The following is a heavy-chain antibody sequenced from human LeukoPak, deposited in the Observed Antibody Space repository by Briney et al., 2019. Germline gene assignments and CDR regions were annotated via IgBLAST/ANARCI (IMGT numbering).Heavy chain of an antibody. CDR3: ARSGSVRDSSGYDFDY. V-gene: IGHV2-70*01. Sequence: SGPTLVNPTQTLTLTFTFSGFSLSPSGMCVSWIRQPPGKALEWLALIDWDDDKYYSTSLKTRLTISKDTSQHQVVLTMTNMDHVDTATYYCARSGSVRDSSGYDFDYWGQGTLVTVSS. D-gene: IGHD3-22*01. CDR1: GFSLSPSGMC. J-gene: IGHJ4*02. CDR2: IDWDDDK.